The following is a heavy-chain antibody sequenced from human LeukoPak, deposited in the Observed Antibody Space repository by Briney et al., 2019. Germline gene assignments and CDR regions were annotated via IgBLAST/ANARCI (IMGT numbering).Heavy chain of an antibody. CDR1: GDSVSSNSAA. CDR3: ARGHGYSGYDHDAFDI. CDR2: TYYRSKWYN. D-gene: IGHD5-12*01. V-gene: IGHV6-1*01. J-gene: IGHJ3*02. Sequence: SQTLSLTCAISGDSVSSNSAAWNWIRQSPSRGLEWLGRTYYRSKWYNDYAVSVKSRITINPDTSKNQFSLQLNSVTPEDTAVYYCARGHGYSGYDHDAFDIWGQGTMVTVSS.